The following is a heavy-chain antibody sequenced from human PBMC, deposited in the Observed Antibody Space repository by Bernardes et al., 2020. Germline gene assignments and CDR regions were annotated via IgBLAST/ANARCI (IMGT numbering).Heavy chain of an antibody. D-gene: IGHD3-3*01. CDR2: MDKSGGNA. CDR3: ARVLTVFGVIFTKYHFDS. J-gene: IGHJ4*02. V-gene: IGHV3-11*06. Sequence: GGSLRLSCAVSGFTFSDYGMSWVRRTPGKGLECISHMDKSGGNAIYADSVKGRFTVSRDNAKNSFYLQMDSLRADDTAVYYCARVLTVFGVIFTKYHFDSWGQGTLVTVSS. CDR1: GFTFSDYG.